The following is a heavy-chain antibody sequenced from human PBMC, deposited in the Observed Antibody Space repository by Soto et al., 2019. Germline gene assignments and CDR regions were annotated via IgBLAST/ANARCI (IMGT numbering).Heavy chain of an antibody. D-gene: IGHD2-21*01. CDR2: IYFSGST. J-gene: IGHJ6*02. Sequence: QVQLQESGPGLVKPSQTLSLTCTVSGGSISGGTYYWSWIRQPPGQGLEWIGYIYFSGSTYYNPSLKSRVIISVDTSKNQSSLWLSSVTAADTAAYYCERGDGPTHMDVVGQGTTVTVSS. V-gene: IGHV4-31*03. CDR1: GGSISGGTYY. CDR3: ERGDGPTHMDV.